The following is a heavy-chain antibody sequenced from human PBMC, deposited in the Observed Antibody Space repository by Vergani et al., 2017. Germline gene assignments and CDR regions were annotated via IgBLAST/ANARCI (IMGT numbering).Heavy chain of an antibody. J-gene: IGHJ4*02. CDR3: ARDEGWLQRNFDY. Sequence: QLQLQESGPGLVKPSETLSLTCTVSGGSISSSSYYWGWIRQPPGKGLEWIGSIYYSGSTYYNPSLKSRVTISVDTSKNQFSLKLSSVTAADTAVYYCARDEGWLQRNFDYWGQGTLVTVSS. CDR2: IYYSGST. D-gene: IGHD5-24*01. V-gene: IGHV4-39*07. CDR1: GGSISSSSYY.